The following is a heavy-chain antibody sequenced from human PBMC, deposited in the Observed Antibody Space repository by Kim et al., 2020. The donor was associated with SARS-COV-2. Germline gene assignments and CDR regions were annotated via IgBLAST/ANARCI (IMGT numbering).Heavy chain of an antibody. CDR1: GGSISSSSYY. Sequence: SETLSLTCTVSGGSISSSSYYWGWIRQPPGKGLEWIGSIYYSGSIYYNPSLKSRVTISVDTSKNQFSLKLSSVTAADTAVYYCARPRLYSYFDYWGQGTLVTVSS. V-gene: IGHV4-39*01. CDR2: IYYSGSI. D-gene: IGHD2-2*02. CDR3: ARPRLYSYFDY. J-gene: IGHJ4*02.